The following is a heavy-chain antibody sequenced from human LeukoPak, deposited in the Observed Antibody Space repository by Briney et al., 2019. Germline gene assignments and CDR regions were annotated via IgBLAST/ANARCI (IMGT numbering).Heavy chain of an antibody. CDR2: IYYSGST. D-gene: IGHD6-13*01. V-gene: IGHV4-59*11. Sequence: PSETLSLTCTVSGGSISSHYWSWTRQPPGKGLEWIGYIYYSGSTNYNPSLKSRVTISVDTSKNQFSLKLSSVTAADTAVYYCARVQAAAGTGNWFDPWGQGTLVTVSS. CDR3: ARVQAAAGTGNWFDP. J-gene: IGHJ5*02. CDR1: GGSISSHY.